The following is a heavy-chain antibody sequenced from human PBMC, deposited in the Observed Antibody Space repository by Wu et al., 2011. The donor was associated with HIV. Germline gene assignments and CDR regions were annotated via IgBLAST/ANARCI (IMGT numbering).Heavy chain of an antibody. CDR3: VRRGGGRTYYHFDY. V-gene: IGHV1-2*02. J-gene: IGHJ4*02. CDR2: INPSNGGT. Sequence: QVQLVQSGAEVKKPGASVKVSCKASGYTFIAYSLHWVRQAPGQGLEWMGWINPSNGGTNSAQKFQGRVTMTRDTAISTVYMELTSLKSDDTAVYYCVRRGGGRTYYHFDYLGPGNPGHRLL. CDR1: GYTFIAYS. D-gene: IGHD1-26*01.